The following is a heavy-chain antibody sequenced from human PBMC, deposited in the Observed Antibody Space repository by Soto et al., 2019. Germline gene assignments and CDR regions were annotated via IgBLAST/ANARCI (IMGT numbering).Heavy chain of an antibody. J-gene: IGHJ6*02. CDR3: SRGYYSRGYYSGVLSHRYYYGMDV. CDR1: GGSISSSSYY. Sequence: QLQLQESGPGLVKPSETLSLTCTVSGGSISSSSYYWGWIRQPPGKGLEWIGSIYYSGSTYYNPSLKSRVTIAVYQSKNQFSLKLSPVTAAATAVYYCSRGYYSRGYYSGVLSHRYYYGMDVWGQGTTVTVSS. D-gene: IGHD3-22*01. CDR2: IYYSGST. V-gene: IGHV4-39*01.